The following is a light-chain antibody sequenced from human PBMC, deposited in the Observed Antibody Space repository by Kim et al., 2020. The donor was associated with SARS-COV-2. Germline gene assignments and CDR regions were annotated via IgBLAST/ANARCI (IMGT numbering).Light chain of an antibody. CDR1: SSNIGSNY. CDR3: AAWDDSLSGPLV. Sequence: ELTQPPSASGTPGQRVTISCSGSSSNIGSNYVYWYQQLPGTAPKLLIYRNNQRPSGVPDRFSGSKSGTSASLAISGLRSKDEADYYCAAWDDSLSGPLVFGGGTQLTVL. CDR2: RNN. J-gene: IGLJ3*02. V-gene: IGLV1-47*01.